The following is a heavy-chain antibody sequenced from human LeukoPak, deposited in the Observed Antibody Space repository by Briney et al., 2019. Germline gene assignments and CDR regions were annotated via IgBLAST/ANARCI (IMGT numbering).Heavy chain of an antibody. Sequence: GASVKVSCKASGYTFTSYYMHWVRQAPGQGLEWMGIINPSGGSTSYAQKFQGRVTMTRDTSTSTVYMELSSLRSEDTAVYYCATLGQCYDSSGYSTYWGQGTLVTVSS. J-gene: IGHJ4*02. CDR3: ATLGQCYDSSGYSTY. V-gene: IGHV1-46*01. CDR1: GYTFTSYY. D-gene: IGHD3-22*01. CDR2: INPSGGST.